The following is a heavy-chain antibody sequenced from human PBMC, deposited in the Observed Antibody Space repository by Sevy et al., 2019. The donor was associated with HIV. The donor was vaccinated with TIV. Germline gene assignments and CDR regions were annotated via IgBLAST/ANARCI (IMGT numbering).Heavy chain of an antibody. CDR3: ARVTMVRVIGYYDYGMDV. Sequence: AAVTVSCKASGYTFTSYDINWVRQATGQGLEWMGWMNPNSGNTGYEQKFQGRVTITRNTSISTACTELSSLRSEDTTVHYCARVTMVRVIGYYDYGMDVWGQGTLVTVSS. CDR2: MNPNSGNT. CDR1: GYTFTSYD. V-gene: IGHV1-8*01. D-gene: IGHD3-10*01. J-gene: IGHJ6*02.